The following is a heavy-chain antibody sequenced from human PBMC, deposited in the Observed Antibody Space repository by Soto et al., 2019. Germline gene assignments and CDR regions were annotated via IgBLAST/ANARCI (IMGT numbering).Heavy chain of an antibody. CDR2: INHSGST. D-gene: IGHD6-19*01. V-gene: IGHV4-34*01. CDR3: ARCRAPGIAVAGRRGWSDP. J-gene: IGHJ5*02. Sequence: TSETLSLTCAVYGGSFSGYYWSWIRQPPGKGLEWIGEINHSGSTNYNPSLKSRVTISVDTSKNQFSLKLSSVTAADTAVYYCARCRAPGIAVAGRRGWSDPWGQGTLVTVSS. CDR1: GGSFSGYY.